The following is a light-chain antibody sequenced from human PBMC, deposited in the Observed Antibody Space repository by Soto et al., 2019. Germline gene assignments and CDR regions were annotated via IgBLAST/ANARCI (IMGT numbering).Light chain of an antibody. CDR3: QQYYSAPT. CDR1: QSVLYKSNNKNY. CDR2: WAS. Sequence: DIVMTQSTDSLAVSLGERATINCKSSQSVLYKSNNKNYLAWYQEKPGQPPKLLIYWASTRESGVPDRFSGSGSGTDFTLTISSLQAEDVAVYFCQQYYSAPTFGQGTKLEIK. J-gene: IGKJ2*01. V-gene: IGKV4-1*01.